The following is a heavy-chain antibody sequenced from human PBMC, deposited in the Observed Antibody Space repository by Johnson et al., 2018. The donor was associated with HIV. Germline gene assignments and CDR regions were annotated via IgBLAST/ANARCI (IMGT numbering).Heavy chain of an antibody. J-gene: IGHJ3*02. D-gene: IGHD6-6*01. CDR2: IKSKTDGGTT. Sequence: VQLVESGGGVVQPGRSLRVSCAASGFTFSSYGMHWVRQAPGKGLEWVGRIKSKTDGGTTDYAAPVKGRFTISRDDSKNTLYLQMNSLKTEDTAVYYCTTYQQLGEYYAFDIWGQGTMVTVSS. CDR1: GFTFSSYG. CDR3: TTYQQLGEYYAFDI. V-gene: IGHV3-15*01.